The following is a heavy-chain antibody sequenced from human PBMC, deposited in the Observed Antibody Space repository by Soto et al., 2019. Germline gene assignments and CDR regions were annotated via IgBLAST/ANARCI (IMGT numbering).Heavy chain of an antibody. V-gene: IGHV4-59*08. CDR1: GGSISSYY. D-gene: IGHD5-12*01. J-gene: IGHJ6*03. CDR2: IYYSGST. CDR3: ARHGSGSGYDLYYYYYYYMDV. Sequence: SETLSLTCTVSGGSISSYYWSWIRQPPGKGLEWIGYIYYSGSTNYNPSLKSRVTISVDTSKNQFSLKLSSVTAADTAVYYCARHGSGSGYDLYYYYYYYMDVWGKGTTVTVSS.